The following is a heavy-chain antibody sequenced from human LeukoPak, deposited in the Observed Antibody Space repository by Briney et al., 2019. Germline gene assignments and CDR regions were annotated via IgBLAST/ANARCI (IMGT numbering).Heavy chain of an antibody. CDR1: GGSIGSGFYY. CDR3: ASSVGANRINAFDM. D-gene: IGHD1-26*01. V-gene: IGHV4-39*01. J-gene: IGHJ3*02. Sequence: SETLSLTCTVSGGSIGSGFYYWGWIRQPPGKGLEWIGSVYYSGSAYYSPSLKSRVTISVDTSKNQFSLRLSSVAAADTALYYCASSVGANRINAFDMWGQGTMVTVSS. CDR2: VYYSGSA.